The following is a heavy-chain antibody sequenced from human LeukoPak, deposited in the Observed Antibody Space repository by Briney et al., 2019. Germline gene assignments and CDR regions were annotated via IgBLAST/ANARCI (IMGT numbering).Heavy chain of an antibody. CDR1: GFTFSSYA. CDR2: ISYDGSNK. V-gene: IGHV3-30*04. CDR3: ARGYCSSTSCYRRGNWFDP. Sequence: PGRSLRLSCAASGFTFSSYAMHWVRQAPGKGLEWVAVISYDGSNKYYADSVKGRFTISRDNSKNTPYLQMNSLRAEDTAVYYCARGYCSSTSCYRRGNWFDPWGQGTRVTVSS. J-gene: IGHJ5*02. D-gene: IGHD2-2*01.